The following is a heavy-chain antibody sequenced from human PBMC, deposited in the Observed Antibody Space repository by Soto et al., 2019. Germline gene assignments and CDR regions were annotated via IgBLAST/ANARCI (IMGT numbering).Heavy chain of an antibody. V-gene: IGHV3-11*01. Sequence: GGSLRLSCAASGFTFSDYYMSWIRQAPGKGLEWVSYISSSGSTIYYADSVKGRFTISRDNAKNSLYLQMNSLRAENTAVYYCARVVGIVVVVAATQDSWFDPWGQGTLVTVSS. D-gene: IGHD2-15*01. CDR1: GFTFSDYY. CDR3: ARVVGIVVVVAATQDSWFDP. CDR2: ISSSGSTI. J-gene: IGHJ5*02.